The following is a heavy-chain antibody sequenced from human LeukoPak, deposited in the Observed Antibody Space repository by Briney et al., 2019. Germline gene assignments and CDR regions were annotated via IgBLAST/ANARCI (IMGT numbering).Heavy chain of an antibody. CDR2: INHSGST. J-gene: IGHJ4*02. V-gene: IGHV4-34*01. D-gene: IGHD6-25*01. CDR3: ARKAAGFDY. Sequence: PSETLSLTCAVYGGSFSGYYWSWIRQPPGKGLEWIGEINHSGSTNYNPSLKSRVTMSVDTSKKQFSLKLSSVTAADTAVYYCARKAAGFDYWGQGTLVTVSS. CDR1: GGSFSGYY.